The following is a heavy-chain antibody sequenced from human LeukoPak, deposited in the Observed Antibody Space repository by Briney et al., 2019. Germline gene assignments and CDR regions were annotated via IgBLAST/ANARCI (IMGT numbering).Heavy chain of an antibody. CDR3: AISREATSDF. Sequence: PGGSLRLSCAASGFTFSSFTMNWVRQAPGKGLEWVSSISGSGSDMYYAESVKGRFTISRDIAKNSLYLQMNGLRAEDTAVYYCAISREATSDFWGQGTLVTVSS. J-gene: IGHJ4*02. CDR1: GFTFSSFT. CDR2: ISGSGSDM. D-gene: IGHD5-12*01. V-gene: IGHV3-21*01.